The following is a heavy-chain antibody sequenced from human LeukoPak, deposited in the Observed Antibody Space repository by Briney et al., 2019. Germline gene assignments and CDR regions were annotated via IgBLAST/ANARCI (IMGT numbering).Heavy chain of an antibody. CDR3: ARARRYCSSTSCYRYYYYYYMDV. Sequence: SETLSLTCAVYGGSFSGYYWSWIRQPPGKGLEWIGEINHSGSTNYNPSLKSRVTISVDTSKNQFSLKLGSVTAADTAVYYCARARRYCSSTSCYRYYYYYYMDVWGKGTTVTVSS. V-gene: IGHV4-34*01. J-gene: IGHJ6*03. CDR1: GGSFSGYY. D-gene: IGHD2-2*02. CDR2: INHSGST.